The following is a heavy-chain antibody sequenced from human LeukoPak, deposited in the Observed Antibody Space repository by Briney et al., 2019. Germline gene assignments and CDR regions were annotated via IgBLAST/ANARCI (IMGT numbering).Heavy chain of an antibody. CDR2: IRYDGSNK. CDR3: AKDQIVAAGFDY. D-gene: IGHD6-13*01. V-gene: IGHV3-30*02. Sequence: GGSLRLSCAASGFTFSSYGMHWVRQAPGKGLEWVAFIRYDGSNKYYADSVKGRFTISRDNSKNTLYLQMNSLRAEDTAVYYCAKDQIVAAGFDYWGQGTLVTVSS. CDR1: GFTFSSYG. J-gene: IGHJ4*02.